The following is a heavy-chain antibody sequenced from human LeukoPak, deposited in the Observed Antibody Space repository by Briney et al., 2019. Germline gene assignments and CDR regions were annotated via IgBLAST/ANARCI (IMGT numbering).Heavy chain of an antibody. CDR1: GGSISSYY. Sequence: PSETLSLTCTVSGGSISSYYWSWIRQPPGKGLEWIGCIYYSGSTNYNPSFKSRVTISVDTSKNQFSLKLSSVTAADTAVYYCARVTGYRIEDYFDYWGQGTLVTVSS. V-gene: IGHV4-59*01. CDR3: ARVTGYRIEDYFDY. CDR2: IYYSGST. D-gene: IGHD6-13*01. J-gene: IGHJ4*02.